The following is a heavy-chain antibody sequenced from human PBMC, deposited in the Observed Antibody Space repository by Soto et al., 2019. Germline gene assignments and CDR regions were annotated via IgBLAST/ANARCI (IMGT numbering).Heavy chain of an antibody. J-gene: IGHJ4*02. D-gene: IGHD4-4*01. CDR2: INHSGST. V-gene: IGHV4-34*01. CDR3: AKDRQYPRDYFHY. Sequence: PSETLSLTCAVYGGSFSGYYWSWIRQPPGKGLEWIGEINHSGSTNYNPSLKSRVTISVDTSKNQFSLKLSSVTAADTAVYYCAKDRQYPRDYFHYWGQGTLVTVSS. CDR1: GGSFSGYY.